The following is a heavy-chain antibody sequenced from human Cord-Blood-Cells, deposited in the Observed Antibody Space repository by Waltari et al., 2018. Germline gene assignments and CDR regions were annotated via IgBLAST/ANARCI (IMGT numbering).Heavy chain of an antibody. D-gene: IGHD3-10*01. CDR2: TSYDGRNK. CDR1: GFTFSSYG. V-gene: IGHV3-30*18. J-gene: IGHJ4*02. CDR3: AKDWHYGSASYYDY. Sequence: QVQLVESGGGVVEPGRSLRLSCAASGFTFSSYGMHLVRQAPGKGLEWVTVTSYDGRNKYYADSVKGRFTISRDTSKNSLYLQMNSLRAQDTAVYYCAKDWHYGSASYYDYWGQGTLVTVSS.